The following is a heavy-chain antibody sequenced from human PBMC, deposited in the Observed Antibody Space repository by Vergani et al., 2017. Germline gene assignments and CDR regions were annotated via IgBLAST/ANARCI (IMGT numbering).Heavy chain of an antibody. Sequence: QVQLVQSGAEVKKPGSSVKVSCKASGGTFRSYAISWVRQATGQGLEWMGGIIPIFGTANYAQKFQGRDTITADESTSTAYMELRSLRSEDTAVYYCARVRDSGSHGLFAPWGQGTLVTVSS. CDR1: GGTFRSYA. CDR3: ARVRDSGSHGLFAP. D-gene: IGHD1-26*01. V-gene: IGHV1-69*12. CDR2: IIPIFGTA. J-gene: IGHJ5*02.